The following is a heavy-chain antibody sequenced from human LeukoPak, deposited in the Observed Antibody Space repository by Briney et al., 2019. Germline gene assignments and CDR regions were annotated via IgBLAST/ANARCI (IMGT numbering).Heavy chain of an antibody. CDR1: GPTVNDNY. CDR2: IFPDGQT. J-gene: IGHJ4*02. CDR3: ARANPVYGDFDY. V-gene: IGHV3-53*01. D-gene: IGHD4-17*01. Sequence: GGSLRLSCAPSGPTVNDNYMSWVRQAPGKGLEWVSLIFPDGQTYYADFVQGRFSISRDMSRNSLFLDMSSLRAEDTAVFFCARANPVYGDFDYWGQGTLVTVSS.